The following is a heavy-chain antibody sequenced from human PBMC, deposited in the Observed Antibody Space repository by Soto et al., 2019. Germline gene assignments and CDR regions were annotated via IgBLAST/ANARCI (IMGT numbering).Heavy chain of an antibody. D-gene: IGHD6-19*01. Sequence: VQLVQSGAEVNKPGASVKVSCKASGSTFTGNYMHWVRQATGQVLEWMGWINPNSGVTYYAQKFQGRVTLTRDTSLSTVSMELSRFRSDDTAMYYCARVPSQQWLFKYYFDYWGKGTLVTVAS. J-gene: IGHJ4*02. CDR3: ARVPSQQWLFKYYFDY. V-gene: IGHV1-2*02. CDR1: GSTFTGNY. CDR2: INPNSGVT.